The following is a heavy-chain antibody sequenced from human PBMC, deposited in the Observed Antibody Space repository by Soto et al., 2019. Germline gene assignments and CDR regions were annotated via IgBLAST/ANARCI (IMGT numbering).Heavy chain of an antibody. CDR1: GYTFTTYA. J-gene: IGHJ5*02. CDR2: IHACNGNT. D-gene: IGHD3-9*01. V-gene: IGHV1-3*01. CDR3: AREEDTLIGFGFEP. Sequence: QVQLVQSGAEVKKPGASVKISCKASGYTFTTYAIQWLRQAPGQRIEWMGWIHACNGNTKYSQMFQGRVTSTRDTSASIDYMERSYLRSEDTAVYYCAREEDTLIGFGFEPWGQGTLVTVS.